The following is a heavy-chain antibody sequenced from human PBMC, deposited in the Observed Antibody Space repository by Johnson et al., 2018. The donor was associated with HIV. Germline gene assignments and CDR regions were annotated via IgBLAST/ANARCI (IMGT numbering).Heavy chain of an antibody. CDR1: NFAFKDFY. CDR2: ISGSGFDT. J-gene: IGHJ3*02. D-gene: IGHD6-19*01. CDR3: AREIVLNSSGWYCIDAFDI. V-gene: IGHV3-11*04. Sequence: QMLLVESGGDLIKPGGSLRLSCAVSNFAFKDFYMSWIRQAPGKGLEWLSYISGSGFDTYYADSVKGRFTISRDNAKNSLFLQMNGLRAEDTAVYYCAREIVLNSSGWYCIDAFDIWGQGTMVTVSS.